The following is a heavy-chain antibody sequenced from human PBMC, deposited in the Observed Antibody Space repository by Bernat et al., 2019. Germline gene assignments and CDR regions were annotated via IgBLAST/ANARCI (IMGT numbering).Heavy chain of an antibody. Sequence: EVQLVESGGGLFQPGGFLRLSCAASAFTFSSYWMSWFRQAPGKGLEWVANIKQDGSEKYYVDSVKGRFTISRDNAKNSLYLQMNSLRAEDTAVYYCARDRGLRINMVRGCYDPWGQGTLVTVSS. CDR3: ARDRGLRINMVRGCYDP. J-gene: IGHJ5*02. D-gene: IGHD3-10*01. CDR2: IKQDGSEK. CDR1: AFTFSSYW. V-gene: IGHV3-7*03.